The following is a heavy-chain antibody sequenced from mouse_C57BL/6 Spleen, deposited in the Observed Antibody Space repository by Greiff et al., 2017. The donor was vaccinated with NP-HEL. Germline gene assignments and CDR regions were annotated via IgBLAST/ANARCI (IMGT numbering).Heavy chain of an antibody. CDR1: GYSFTGYF. Sequence: VQLQQSGPELVKPGDSVKISCKASGYSFTGYFMNWVMQSHGKSLEWIGRINPYNGDTFYNQKFKGKAALTVDKSSSTAHMELRSLTSEDSAVYYCARGYYYGSSAFAYWGQGTLVTVSA. CDR2: INPYNGDT. V-gene: IGHV1-20*01. D-gene: IGHD1-1*01. J-gene: IGHJ3*01. CDR3: ARGYYYGSSAFAY.